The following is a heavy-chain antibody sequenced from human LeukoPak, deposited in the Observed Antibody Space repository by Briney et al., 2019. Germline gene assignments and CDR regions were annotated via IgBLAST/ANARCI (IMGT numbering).Heavy chain of an antibody. CDR1: GGSISSGGYY. J-gene: IGHJ6*02. V-gene: IGHV4-31*03. Sequence: SQTLSLTCTVSGGSISSGGYYWSWIRQHPGKGLEWIGNIYYSGSTYYNPSLKSRVTISVDTSKNQFSLKLSSVTAADTAVYYCARVDDYYYNMDVWGQGTTVTVSS. CDR3: ARVDDYYYNMDV. CDR2: IYYSGST. D-gene: IGHD3/OR15-3a*01.